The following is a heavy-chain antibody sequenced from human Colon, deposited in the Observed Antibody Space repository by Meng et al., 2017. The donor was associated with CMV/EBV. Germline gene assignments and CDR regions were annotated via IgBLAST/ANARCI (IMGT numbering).Heavy chain of an antibody. CDR2: IKHDGHEE. Sequence: SCGASGFTFSSYWMTWVRQVPGKGLEWLAKIKHDGHEEKYLDSVEGRFTISRDNTKKSLYLQMSSLRVEDTGLYFCVRSTGWNSYFDFWGQGALVTVSS. CDR3: VRSTGWNSYFDF. V-gene: IGHV3-7*01. D-gene: IGHD1-7*01. J-gene: IGHJ4*02. CDR1: GFTFSSYW.